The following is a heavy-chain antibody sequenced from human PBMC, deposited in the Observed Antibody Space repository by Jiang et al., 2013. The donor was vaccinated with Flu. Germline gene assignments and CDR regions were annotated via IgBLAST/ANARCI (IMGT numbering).Heavy chain of an antibody. J-gene: IGHJ4*02. V-gene: IGHV4-59*01. CDR2: IYYSGST. D-gene: IGHD3-16*02. CDR1: GGSISSYY. Sequence: GSGLVKPSETLSLTCTVSGGSISSYYWSWIRQPPGKGLEWIGYIYYSGSTNYNPSLKSRVTISVDTSKNQFSLKLSSVTAADTAVYYCARESDYVWGSYRLRGYYFDYWGQGTLVTVSS. CDR3: ARESDYVWGSYRLRGYYFDY.